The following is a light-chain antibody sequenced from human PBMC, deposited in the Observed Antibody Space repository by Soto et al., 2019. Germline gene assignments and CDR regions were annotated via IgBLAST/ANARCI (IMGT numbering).Light chain of an antibody. Sequence: QSVLTQPASVSGSPGQSIAISCTGTSSDVGGFDFVSWYQQYPGKAPKLIISDVTNRPSGISNRFSGSKSGNTASLTISALQAEEEADYYCISYASSNTLWVFGTGTKLTVL. CDR3: ISYASSNTLWV. CDR1: SSDVGGFDF. CDR2: DVT. V-gene: IGLV2-14*01. J-gene: IGLJ1*01.